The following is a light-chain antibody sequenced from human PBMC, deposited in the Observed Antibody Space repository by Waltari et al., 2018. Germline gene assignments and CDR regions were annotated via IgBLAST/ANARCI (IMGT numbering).Light chain of an antibody. CDR2: NDN. CDR1: ALPKQY. Sequence: SYELTQPPSVSVSPGQTARITCSGDALPKQYAYWYQQKPGQAPVLGIYNDNERPSGIPGRFSGSSSGTTVTLTISGVQAEDEADYYCQSADSSGTYKVFGTGTKVTVL. J-gene: IGLJ1*01. CDR3: QSADSSGTYKV. V-gene: IGLV3-25*03.